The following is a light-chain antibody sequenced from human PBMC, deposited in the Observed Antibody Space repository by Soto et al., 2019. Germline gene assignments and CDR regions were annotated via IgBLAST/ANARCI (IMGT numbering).Light chain of an antibody. CDR3: SSYRSSSTWV. Sequence: QSALTQPPSVSGSPGQSVTISCTGTSSDVGSYNRVSWYQQPPGAAPKLMIYDVSNRPSGVPDRFSGSKSGNTASLTISGLQAEDEADYYCSSYRSSSTWVFGTGTKVTVL. J-gene: IGLJ1*01. CDR1: SSDVGSYNR. CDR2: DVS. V-gene: IGLV2-18*02.